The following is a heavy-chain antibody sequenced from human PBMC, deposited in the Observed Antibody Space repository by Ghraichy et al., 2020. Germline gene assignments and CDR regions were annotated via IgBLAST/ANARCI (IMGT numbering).Heavy chain of an antibody. CDR1: GGTFSSYA. CDR3: ARGDVVVVAAAKGYYGMDV. J-gene: IGHJ6*02. D-gene: IGHD2-15*01. V-gene: IGHV1-69*13. CDR2: IIPIFGTA. Sequence: SVKVSCKASGGTFSSYAISWVRQTPGQGLEWMGGIIPIFGTANYAQKFQGRVTITADESTSTAYMELSSLRSEDTAVYYCARGDVVVVAAAKGYYGMDVWGQGTTVTVSS.